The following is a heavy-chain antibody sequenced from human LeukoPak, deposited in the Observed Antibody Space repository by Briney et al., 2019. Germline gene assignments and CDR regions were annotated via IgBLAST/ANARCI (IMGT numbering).Heavy chain of an antibody. CDR2: ISAYNGNT. Sequence: ASVKVSCKASGYTFTSYGISWVRQAPGQGLEWMGWISAYNGNTNYAQKLQGRVTMTTDTSTSTAYMELRSLRAEDTAVYYCAKDKDFWSGYYTDYWGQGTLVTVSS. CDR1: GYTFTSYG. CDR3: AKDKDFWSGYYTDY. D-gene: IGHD3-3*01. J-gene: IGHJ4*02. V-gene: IGHV1-18*01.